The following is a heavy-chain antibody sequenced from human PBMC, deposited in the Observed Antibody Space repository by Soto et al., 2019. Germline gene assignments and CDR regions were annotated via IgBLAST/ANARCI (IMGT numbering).Heavy chain of an antibody. D-gene: IGHD3-10*01. V-gene: IGHV4-59*01. CDR2: IYYRGST. CDR3: ARETMVRGGGNWFDP. Sequence: PTLRQASEPLSLTCTVSGGSISSYYWSWIRQPPGKGLEWIGYIYYRGSTNYNPSLKSRVTISVDTSKNQFSLKLSSVTAADTAVYYCARETMVRGGGNWFDPWGQGTLVTVSS. J-gene: IGHJ5*02. CDR1: GGSISSYY.